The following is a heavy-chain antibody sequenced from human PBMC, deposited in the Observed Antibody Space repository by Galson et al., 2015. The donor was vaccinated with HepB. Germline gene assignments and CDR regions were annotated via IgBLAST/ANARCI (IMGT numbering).Heavy chain of an antibody. CDR2: INPTDGST. V-gene: IGHV1-46*01. D-gene: IGHD5-12*01. CDR3: ARGRSGYDNDALDI. J-gene: IGHJ3*02. Sequence: SVKVSCKASGYIFTSYYLHWVRQAPGQGLEWMGIINPTDGSTTYAQRFQGRVTMTRDTSTNTVYTELSSLRSDDTAVYYCARGRSGYDNDALDIWGQGTMVTVSS. CDR1: GYIFTSYY.